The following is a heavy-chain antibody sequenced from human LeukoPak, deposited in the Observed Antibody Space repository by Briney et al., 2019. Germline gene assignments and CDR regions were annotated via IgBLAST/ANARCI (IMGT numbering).Heavy chain of an antibody. CDR3: ARGRSGSPVPDFDY. CDR1: GFTFSSYS. V-gene: IGHV3-21*01. CDR2: ISSSSSYI. J-gene: IGHJ4*02. Sequence: PGGSLRLSCAASGFTFSSYSMNWARQAPGKGLEWVSSISSSSSYIYYADSVKGRFTISRDNAKNSLYLQMNSLRAEDTAVYYCARGRSGSPVPDFDYWGQGTLVTVSS. D-gene: IGHD1-26*01.